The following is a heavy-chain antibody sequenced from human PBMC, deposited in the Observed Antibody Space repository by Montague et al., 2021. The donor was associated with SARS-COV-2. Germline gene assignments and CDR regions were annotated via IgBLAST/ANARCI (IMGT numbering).Heavy chain of an antibody. V-gene: IGHV4-34*01. J-gene: IGHJ6*03. CDR3: ARLGDGVEPSPILGLGPFYYYYYIDV. Sequence: SETLSLTCAVHGTSFSGYYWNWIRQPPGKGLEWIGEINHGGSTKYSPSLKSRLTISADTSKNQFSLKLTSVAAADTAVYYCARLGDGVEPSPILGLGPFYYYYYIDVWGKGTAVIVSS. D-gene: IGHD2-21*01. CDR1: GTSFSGYY. CDR2: INHGGST.